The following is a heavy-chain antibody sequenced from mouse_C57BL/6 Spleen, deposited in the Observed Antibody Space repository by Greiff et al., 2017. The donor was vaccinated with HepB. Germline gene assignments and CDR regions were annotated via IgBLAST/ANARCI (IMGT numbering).Heavy chain of an antibody. CDR3: ARGDYDGSPWFAY. Sequence: QVQLQQSGAELVKPGASVKISCKASGYAFSSYWMNWVKQRPGKGLEWIGQIYPGDGDTNYNGKFKGKATLTADKSSSTAYMQLSSLTSEDSAVYFCARGDYDGSPWFAYWGQGTLVTVSA. CDR2: IYPGDGDT. CDR1: GYAFSSYW. D-gene: IGHD2-4*01. J-gene: IGHJ3*01. V-gene: IGHV1-80*01.